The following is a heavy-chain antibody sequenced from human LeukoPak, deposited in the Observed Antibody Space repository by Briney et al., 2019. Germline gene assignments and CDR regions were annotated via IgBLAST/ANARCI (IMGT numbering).Heavy chain of an antibody. V-gene: IGHV3-21*01. D-gene: IGHD6-13*01. CDR1: GFTFSDYS. CDR2: IDSSSSYI. CDR3: AREVNGGYSSSWRDAFDI. J-gene: IGHJ3*02. Sequence: GGSLRLSCAASGFTFSDYSMTWVRQAPGKGLEWVSSIDSSSSYIFYADSMKGRFTISRDNAKNSLYLQMNSLRAEDTAVYYCAREVNGGYSSSWRDAFDIWGQGTMVTVSS.